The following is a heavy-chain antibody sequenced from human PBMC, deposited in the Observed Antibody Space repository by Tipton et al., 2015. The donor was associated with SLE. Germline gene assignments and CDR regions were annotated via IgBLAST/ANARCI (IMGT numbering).Heavy chain of an antibody. Sequence: SLRLSCAASGFTFTTYAMHWVRQAPGKGLEWVAVISYDGSNKYYADSVKGRFSISRDNSKSTLYLQMNSLRAEDTAVYYCARALGSFFVMDVWGQGTTVTVSS. D-gene: IGHD2/OR15-2a*01. J-gene: IGHJ6*02. CDR2: ISYDGSNK. CDR3: ARALGSFFVMDV. V-gene: IGHV3-30*04. CDR1: GFTFTTYA.